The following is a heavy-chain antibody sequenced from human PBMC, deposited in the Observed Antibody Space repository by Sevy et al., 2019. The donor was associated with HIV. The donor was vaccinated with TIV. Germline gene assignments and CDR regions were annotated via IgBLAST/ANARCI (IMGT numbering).Heavy chain of an antibody. CDR2: IYTSGST. Sequence: SETLSLTCTVSGGSISSYYWSWIRQPAGKGLEWIGRIYTSGSTNYNPSLKSRVTMSVDTSKNQFSLKLSSVTAADTAVYYCAGGSASSSSYPEYGMDVWGQGTTVAVSS. CDR3: AGGSASSSSYPEYGMDV. V-gene: IGHV4-4*07. CDR1: GGSISSYY. J-gene: IGHJ6*02. D-gene: IGHD6-13*01.